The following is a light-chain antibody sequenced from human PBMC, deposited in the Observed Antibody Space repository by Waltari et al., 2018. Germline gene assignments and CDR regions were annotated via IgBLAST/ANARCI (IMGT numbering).Light chain of an antibody. CDR2: DAS. V-gene: IGKV3-11*01. CDR1: PSVGIY. J-gene: IGKJ1*01. Sequence: ELVLTQSPATLSVSPGERATPSRRASPSVGIYFACYQQKPGQAPRLLIYDASNRATGIPARCSGRGSGTDFTLTISSLEPEDFAVYYCQQRGDWSFGQGTKLEIK. CDR3: QQRGDWS.